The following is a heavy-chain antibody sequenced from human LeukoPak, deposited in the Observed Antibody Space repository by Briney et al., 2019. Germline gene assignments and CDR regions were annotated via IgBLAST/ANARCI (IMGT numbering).Heavy chain of an antibody. Sequence: PSETLSLTCTVSGGSISSSSYYWGWIRQPPGKGLEWIGSIYYSGSTYYNPSLKSRVTISVDTSKNQFSLKLSSVTAADTAVYYCASSMIVERPDAFDIWGQGTMVTVSS. J-gene: IGHJ3*02. D-gene: IGHD3-22*01. CDR3: ASSMIVERPDAFDI. V-gene: IGHV4-39*01. CDR1: GGSISSSSYY. CDR2: IYYSGST.